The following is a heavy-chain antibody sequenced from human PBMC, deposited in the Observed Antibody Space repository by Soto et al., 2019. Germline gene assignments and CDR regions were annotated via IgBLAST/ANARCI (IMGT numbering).Heavy chain of an antibody. D-gene: IGHD3-10*01. CDR3: SRDMALGLFYY. CDR2: IWYDGSNK. Sequence: PGGSLRLSCAASGFTLSSYGMHWVRQAPGKGLEWVAVIWYDGSNKYYADSVKGRFTISRDNSKNTLYLQMNSLRSEDTAVYYYSRDMALGLFYYWYLGLGVTVSA. V-gene: IGHV3-33*01. CDR1: GFTLSSYG. J-gene: IGHJ4*02.